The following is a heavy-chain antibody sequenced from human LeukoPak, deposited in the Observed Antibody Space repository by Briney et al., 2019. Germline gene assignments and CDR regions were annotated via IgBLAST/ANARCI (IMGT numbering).Heavy chain of an antibody. D-gene: IGHD6-19*01. J-gene: IGHJ5*02. CDR2: ISGSGTTT. CDR3: AKERVSSGWNPHWFDP. CDR1: GSTFSNYA. Sequence: GGSLRLSCAASGSTFSNYAMYWVRQAPGKGLEWLSDISGSGTTTNYADSVKGRFTISRDNSRNTLFLQMNSLRAEDTAVYYCAKERVSSGWNPHWFDPWGQGTLVTVSS. V-gene: IGHV3-23*01.